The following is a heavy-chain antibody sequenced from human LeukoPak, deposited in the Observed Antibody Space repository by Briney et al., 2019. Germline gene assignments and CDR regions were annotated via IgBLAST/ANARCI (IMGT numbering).Heavy chain of an antibody. CDR2: INHSGST. CDR3: ARDPYRFATVATYFDY. V-gene: IGHV4-34*01. D-gene: IGHD5-12*01. CDR1: DGSFSGYY. Sequence: SETLSLTCAAYDGSFSGYYWSWIRQPPGKGLEWIGEINHSGSTNYNPSLKSRVTISLDTSKSQFSLKVRYVTAADTAVYYCARDPYRFATVATYFDYWGQGTLVTVSS. J-gene: IGHJ4*02.